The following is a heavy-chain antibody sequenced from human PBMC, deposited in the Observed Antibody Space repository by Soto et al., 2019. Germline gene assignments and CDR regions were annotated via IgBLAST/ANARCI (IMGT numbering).Heavy chain of an antibody. V-gene: IGHV1-69*02. J-gene: IGHJ6*02. CDR3: ASGLYCGGDCYGMDV. D-gene: IGHD2-21*01. Sequence: QVQLVQSGAEVKKPGSSVKVSCKASGGTFSSYTISWVRQAPGQGLEWMGRIIPILGIANYAQKFQGRVTITADKSTSTAYRERSSLRSEDTAVYYCASGLYCGGDCYGMDVWGQGTTVTVSS. CDR1: GGTFSSYT. CDR2: IIPILGIA.